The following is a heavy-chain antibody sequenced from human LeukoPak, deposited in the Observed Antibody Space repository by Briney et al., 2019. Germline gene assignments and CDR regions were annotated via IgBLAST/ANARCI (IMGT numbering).Heavy chain of an antibody. CDR2: IYTSGST. J-gene: IGHJ5*02. CDR3: AREGGVVTAVPPYNWFDP. D-gene: IGHD2-21*02. V-gene: IGHV4-61*02. Sequence: SETLSLTCTVSGGSISGGSYYWSWIRQPAGKGLEWIGRIYTSGSTNYNPSLKSRVTISVDTSKNQFSLKLSSVTAADTAVYYCAREGGVVTAVPPYNWFDPWGQGTLVTVSS. CDR1: GGSISGGSYY.